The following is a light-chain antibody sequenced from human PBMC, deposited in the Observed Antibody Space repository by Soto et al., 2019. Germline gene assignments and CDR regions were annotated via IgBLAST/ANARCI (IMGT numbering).Light chain of an antibody. CDR2: ATS. J-gene: IGKJ4*01. Sequence: DIQMTQSPSSLSASIGDRVTISCRASQTISGYLNCYQQKPGKVPNLLIYATSSLQSGVPSRFSGSGSGTDFILTISSLQPEDFATYYCQQSYSTPLTFGGGTKVEVK. CDR3: QQSYSTPLT. V-gene: IGKV1-39*01. CDR1: QTISGY.